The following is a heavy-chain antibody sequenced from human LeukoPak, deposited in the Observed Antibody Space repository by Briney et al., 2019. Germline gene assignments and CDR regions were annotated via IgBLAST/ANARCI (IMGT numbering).Heavy chain of an antibody. CDR3: ARDSIAISSDFDY. J-gene: IGHJ4*02. CDR1: GFTFSSYE. V-gene: IGHV3-48*03. Sequence: PGGSLRLSCAASGFTFSSYEMNWVRQAPGKGLEWVSYISSSGSTIYYADSVKGRFTISRDNAKNSLYLQMNRLRAEDTAVYYCARDSIAISSDFDYWGQGTLVTVSS. D-gene: IGHD3-9*01. CDR2: ISSSGSTI.